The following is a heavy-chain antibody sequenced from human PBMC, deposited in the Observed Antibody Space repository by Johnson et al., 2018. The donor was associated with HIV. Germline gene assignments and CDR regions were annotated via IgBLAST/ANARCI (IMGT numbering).Heavy chain of an antibody. CDR1: GFTVSSNY. V-gene: IGHV3-53*01. J-gene: IGHJ3*02. Sequence: VQLVESGGGLIQPGGSLRLSCAASGFTVSSNYMSWVRQAPGKGLEWVSILYSGGSTYYADSVKGRFTISRDNAKNTLYLQMNRLRAEDTAVYYCALSGGAAAYDAFDIWGQGTMVTVSS. CDR3: ALSGGAAAYDAFDI. D-gene: IGHD6-13*01. CDR2: LYSGGST.